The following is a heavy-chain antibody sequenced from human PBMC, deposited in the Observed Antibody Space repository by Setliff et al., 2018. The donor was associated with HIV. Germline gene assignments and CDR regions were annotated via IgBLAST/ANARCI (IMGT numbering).Heavy chain of an antibody. Sequence: SETLSLTCTVSGGSISSGGYYWSWIRQHPGKGLEWIGYIYYSGSTYYNPSLKSRVTISVDTSKNQFSLKLSSGTAADTAVYYCASLMYYYGSGSYKVFDYWGQGTLVTVSS. J-gene: IGHJ4*02. CDR3: ASLMYYYGSGSYKVFDY. CDR1: GGSISSGGYY. CDR2: IYYSGST. D-gene: IGHD3-10*01. V-gene: IGHV4-31*03.